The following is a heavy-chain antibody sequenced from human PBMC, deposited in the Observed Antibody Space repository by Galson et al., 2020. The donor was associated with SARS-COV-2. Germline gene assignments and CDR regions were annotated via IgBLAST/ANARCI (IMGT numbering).Heavy chain of an antibody. J-gene: IGHJ4*02. V-gene: IGHV1-2*02. CDR2: SNPNSGGT. CDR3: ARDRSRTTGTAYDY. D-gene: IGHD1-1*01. CDR1: GYTFTGYY. Sequence: ASVKVSCKASGYTFTGYYMHRVRQAPGQGLEWMGWSNPNSGGTNDAQKFQGRDTMTRDTSISTAYMELSRLRSDDTAVYCCARDRSRTTGTAYDYWGQGTLVTVSS.